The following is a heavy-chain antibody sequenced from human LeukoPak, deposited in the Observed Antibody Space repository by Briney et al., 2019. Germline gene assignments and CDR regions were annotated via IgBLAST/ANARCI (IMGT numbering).Heavy chain of an antibody. J-gene: IGHJ4*02. Sequence: TSETLSLTCAVYGESFSGYYWSWIRQPPGKGLEWIGEINHSGSTNYNPSLKSRVTISVDPSKNQFSLKLSSVTAADTAVYYCAREKSSAPDYWGQGTLVTVSS. CDR1: GESFSGYY. D-gene: IGHD6-19*01. CDR3: AREKSSAPDY. CDR2: INHSGST. V-gene: IGHV4-34*01.